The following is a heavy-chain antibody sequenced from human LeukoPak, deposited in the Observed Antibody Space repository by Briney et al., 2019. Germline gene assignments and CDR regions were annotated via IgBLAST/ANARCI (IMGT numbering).Heavy chain of an antibody. J-gene: IGHJ5*01. CDR2: ISGSGDIT. D-gene: IGHD6-13*01. Sequence: PGGSLRLSCAASGFTFSSYAMSWVRQAQGKGLEWVSGISGSGDITYYADSVKGRFTLSRDNSKNTLYLQMNSLRAEDTAVYYCAKSYRFSSSWYESWGQGTLVTVSS. V-gene: IGHV3-23*01. CDR1: GFTFSSYA. CDR3: AKSYRFSSSWYES.